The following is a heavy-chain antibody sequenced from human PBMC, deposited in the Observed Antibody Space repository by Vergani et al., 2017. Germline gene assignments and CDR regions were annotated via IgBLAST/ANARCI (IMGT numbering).Heavy chain of an antibody. V-gene: IGHV3-15*01. CDR3: TAEKXVAFYYSYYHMDV. D-gene: IGHD2-21*01. CDR2: IKSNADGGSA. Sequence: EVQLLESGGGLVQPGGSLRLSCAASGFTFSTYAMTWVRQAPGKGLEWVARIKSNADGGSADYAASVKGRFIISRDDSKNFLYLQMNSLKIEDTALYFCTAEKXVAFYYSYYHMDVWGKGTTVTVSS. J-gene: IGHJ6*03. CDR1: GFTFSTYA.